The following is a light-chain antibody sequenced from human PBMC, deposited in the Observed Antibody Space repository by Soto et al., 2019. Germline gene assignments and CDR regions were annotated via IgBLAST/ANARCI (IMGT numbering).Light chain of an antibody. Sequence: QSALTQHASVSGSPGQSITISCTGTSSDVGGYNYVSWYQQHPGKAPKLMIYDVSNRPSGVSNRFSGSKSGNTASLTISGLQAEDEADYYCSSYTSSSTLVVFGGGTQLTVI. CDR2: DVS. CDR1: SSDVGGYNY. J-gene: IGLJ2*01. CDR3: SSYTSSSTLVV. V-gene: IGLV2-14*01.